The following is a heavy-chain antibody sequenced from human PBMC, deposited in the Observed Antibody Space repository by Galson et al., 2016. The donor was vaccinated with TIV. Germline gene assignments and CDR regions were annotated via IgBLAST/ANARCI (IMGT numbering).Heavy chain of an antibody. CDR3: ARDRLGAKRAFDI. V-gene: IGHV1-3*01. CDR1: GYTFTSHT. D-gene: IGHD3-16*01. J-gene: IGHJ3*02. Sequence: SVKVSCKASGYTFTSHTMHWVRQAPGQRLEWMGWINVGNGNTKYVLKFKGRVTITSDTSARIAYVELSTLTSEDTAMYYCARDRLGAKRAFDIWGQGTLVTVSS. CDR2: INVGNGNT.